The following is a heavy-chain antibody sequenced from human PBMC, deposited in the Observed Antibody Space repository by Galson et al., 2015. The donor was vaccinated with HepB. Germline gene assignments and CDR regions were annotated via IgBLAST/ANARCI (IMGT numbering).Heavy chain of an antibody. CDR1: GYTFTSYG. CDR2: ISAYNGNT. D-gene: IGHD1-26*01. Sequence: SVKVSCKASGYTFTSYGISWVRQAPGQGLEWMGWISAYNGNTNYAQKLQGRVTMTTDTSTSTAYMELRSLRSDDTAVYYCAREKSGSNYYYGMDVWGQGTTVTVSS. J-gene: IGHJ6*02. CDR3: AREKSGSNYYYGMDV. V-gene: IGHV1-18*01.